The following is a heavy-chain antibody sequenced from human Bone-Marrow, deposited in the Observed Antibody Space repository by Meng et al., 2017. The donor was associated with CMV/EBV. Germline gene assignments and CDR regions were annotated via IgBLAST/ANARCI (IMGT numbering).Heavy chain of an antibody. Sequence: ASVKVSCKASGYTFTSYYMHWVRQAPGQGLEWMGIINPSGGSTSYAQKFQGRVTMTRDTSTSTAYMELRSLRSDDTAVYYCARDLLRKYYYDSSGYYRGSNFDYWGQGTLVTVSS. D-gene: IGHD3-22*01. CDR3: ARDLLRKYYYDSSGYYRGSNFDY. V-gene: IGHV1-46*01. CDR2: INPSGGST. J-gene: IGHJ4*02. CDR1: GYTFTSYY.